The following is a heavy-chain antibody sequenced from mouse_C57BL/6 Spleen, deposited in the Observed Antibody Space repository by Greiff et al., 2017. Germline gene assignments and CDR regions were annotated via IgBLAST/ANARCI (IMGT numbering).Heavy chain of an antibody. J-gene: IGHJ4*01. D-gene: IGHD2-3*01. CDR3: ARGDEGYPMDY. Sequence: VQLMESGPGMVKPSQSLSLTCTVTGYSITSGYDWHCIRHFPGNKLEWMGYISYSGSTNYNPSLKSRISITRDTSKNHFFLKLNSVTTEDTATYYCARGDEGYPMDYCGQGTSVTVSS. CDR2: ISYSGST. V-gene: IGHV3-1*01. CDR1: GYSITSGYD.